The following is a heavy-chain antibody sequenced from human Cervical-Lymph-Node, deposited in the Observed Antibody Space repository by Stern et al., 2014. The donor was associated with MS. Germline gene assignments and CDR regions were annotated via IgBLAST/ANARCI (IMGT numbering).Heavy chain of an antibody. D-gene: IGHD5-18*01. J-gene: IGHJ4*02. Sequence: VQLVESGAEVKSPGSSVKVSCKASGGAFSGSYSITWGRQAPGQGLEWKGGIIPIFGTPEYAQKFQGRVTIAADKSTNTAYMQLTGLKSEDTAIYYCTGRSGYSFGPADYWGQGTLVSVSS. CDR2: IIPIFGTP. CDR1: GGAFSGSYS. CDR3: TGRSGYSFGPADY. V-gene: IGHV1-69*06.